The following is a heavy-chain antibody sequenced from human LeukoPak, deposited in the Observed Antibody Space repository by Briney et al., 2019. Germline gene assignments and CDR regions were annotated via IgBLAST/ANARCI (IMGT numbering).Heavy chain of an antibody. Sequence: GGSLRLSCAASGFTFSSYSMNWVRQAPGKGLEWVSSISSSSSYIYYADSVKGRFTIPRDNAKNSLYLQMNSLRAKGTAVYYCARGPYPTYYDFWSGYYTVYWGQGTLVTVSS. J-gene: IGHJ4*02. V-gene: IGHV3-21*01. CDR1: GFTFSSYS. CDR2: ISSSSSYI. CDR3: ARGPYPTYYDFWSGYYTVY. D-gene: IGHD3-3*01.